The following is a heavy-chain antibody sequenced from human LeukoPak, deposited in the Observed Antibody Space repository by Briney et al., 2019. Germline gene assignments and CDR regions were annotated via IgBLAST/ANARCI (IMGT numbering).Heavy chain of an antibody. CDR2: ISSSSSTI. V-gene: IGHV3-48*01. CDR3: ARRETMGYYYYYMDV. CDR1: GFTFSSYS. J-gene: IGHJ6*03. Sequence: GGSLRLSCAASGFTFSSYSMNWVRQAPGKGLEWVSYISSSSSTIYYADSVKGRFTISRDNAKNSLYLQMNSLRAEDTAVYYCARRETMGYYYYYMDVWGKGTTVTVSS. D-gene: IGHD3-10*01.